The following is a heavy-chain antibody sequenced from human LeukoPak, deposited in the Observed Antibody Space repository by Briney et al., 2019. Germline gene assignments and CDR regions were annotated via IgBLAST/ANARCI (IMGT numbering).Heavy chain of an antibody. CDR1: GFTFSSYW. CDR2: IKQDGSEK. V-gene: IGHV3-7*01. Sequence: GGSLRLSCAAPGFTFSSYWMSWVRQAPGKGLEWVANIKQDGSEKYYVGSVKGRFTISRDNAKNSLYLQMNSLRAEDTAVYYCARKCYSSGCFDYWGQGVLVTVSS. J-gene: IGHJ4*02. D-gene: IGHD6-19*01. CDR3: ARKCYSSGCFDY.